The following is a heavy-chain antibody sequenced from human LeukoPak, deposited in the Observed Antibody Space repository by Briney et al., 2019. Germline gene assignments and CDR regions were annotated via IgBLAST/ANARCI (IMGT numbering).Heavy chain of an antibody. CDR3: AGHGYSGSACCP. V-gene: IGHV4-59*08. J-gene: IGHJ5*02. CDR1: GGSINTYY. Sequence: SETLSLTCTVSGGSINTYYWSWIRKPPGKGLEWIGYVYYSGSTNYNPSLKRRVTISVDTSKSQFSLRRSSVTAADTAVYYCAGHGYSGSACCPWGEGTLVTVSS. CDR2: VYYSGST. D-gene: IGHD5-12*01.